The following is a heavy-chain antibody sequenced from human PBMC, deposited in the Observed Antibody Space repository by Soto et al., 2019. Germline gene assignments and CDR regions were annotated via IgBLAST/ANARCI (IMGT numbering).Heavy chain of an antibody. CDR3: ARRIAADWAFDI. Sequence: PGESLKISCKGSGYSFSIYWIAWVRQMPGKGLEWMGIIYPGDSNIRYSPSFQGQATISADRFNSTAYLQWSSLKASDTAMYCCARRIAADWAFDIWGQGTLVTVSS. V-gene: IGHV5-51*01. J-gene: IGHJ3*02. D-gene: IGHD6-13*01. CDR1: GYSFSIYW. CDR2: IYPGDSNI.